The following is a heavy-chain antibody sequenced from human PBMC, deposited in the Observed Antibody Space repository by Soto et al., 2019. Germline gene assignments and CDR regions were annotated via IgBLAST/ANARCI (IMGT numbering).Heavy chain of an antibody. V-gene: IGHV3-23*01. D-gene: IGHD3-10*01. CDR1: GFSFSNYA. J-gene: IGHJ4*02. Sequence: EVQLLEAGGNLIQPGGSLRLSCAASGFSFSNYAMSGVRQAPGQGLEWLSAISGPGSTIYYADSVKGRFTIAIDNSKNTLYLQLNSLTGGDTAVYYCAKMLTMVRGVTGLRDFDFWGQGTLGTVSS. CDR3: AKMLTMVRGVTGLRDFDF. CDR2: ISGPGSTI.